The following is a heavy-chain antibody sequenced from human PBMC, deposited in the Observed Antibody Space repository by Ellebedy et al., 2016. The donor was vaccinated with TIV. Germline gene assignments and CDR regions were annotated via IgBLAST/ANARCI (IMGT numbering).Heavy chain of an antibody. Sequence: GGSLRLSXAASGFTFSSYWMNWVRQAPGKGLVWVSRINSDGSDTNYADSVKGRFTISRDNAENTLYLQMSGLRAEDTAVYYCARGVSYYHDSSGYGTVWGQGTTVTVS. J-gene: IGHJ6*02. CDR2: INSDGSDT. D-gene: IGHD3-22*01. V-gene: IGHV3-74*01. CDR3: ARGVSYYHDSSGYGTV. CDR1: GFTFSSYW.